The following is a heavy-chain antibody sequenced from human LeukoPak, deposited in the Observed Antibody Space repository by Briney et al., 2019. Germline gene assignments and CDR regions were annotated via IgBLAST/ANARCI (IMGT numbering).Heavy chain of an antibody. Sequence: SETLSLTCVVYGGSFSGYYWSWLRQPPGKGLEWIGEINHSGSTNYNPSLKSRVTISVDTSKNQFSLKLSSVTAADTAVYYCARAVGYCSGGSCSLDYWGQGTLVTVSS. CDR1: GGSFSGYY. J-gene: IGHJ4*02. CDR3: ARAVGYCSGGSCSLDY. D-gene: IGHD2-15*01. V-gene: IGHV4-34*01. CDR2: INHSGST.